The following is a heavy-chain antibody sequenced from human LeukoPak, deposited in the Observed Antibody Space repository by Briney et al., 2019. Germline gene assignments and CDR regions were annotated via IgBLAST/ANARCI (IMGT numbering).Heavy chain of an antibody. J-gene: IGHJ3*02. CDR1: GGSFSGYY. CDR3: ARDKSYYESSGYYRAFDI. CDR2: INHSGST. Sequence: SETLSLTCAVYGGSFSGYYWSWIRETPGKGLEWIGEINHSGSTNYNPSLKSRVTISVDTSKNQFSLKLSSVTAADTAVYYCARDKSYYESSGYYRAFDIWGQGTMVTVSS. V-gene: IGHV4-34*01. D-gene: IGHD3-22*01.